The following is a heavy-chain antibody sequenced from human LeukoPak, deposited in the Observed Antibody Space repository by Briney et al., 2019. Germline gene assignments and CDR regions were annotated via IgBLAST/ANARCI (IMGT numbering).Heavy chain of an antibody. CDR3: ARAGYSSSWYPFFDY. V-gene: IGHV4-4*02. J-gene: IGHJ4*02. CDR2: IYHSGST. D-gene: IGHD6-13*01. CDR1: GGSISSSNW. Sequence: PSETLSLTCAVSGGSISSSNWWSWVRQPPGKGLEWIGEIYHSGSTNYNPSLKSRVTISVDKSKSQFSLKLSSVTAADTAVYYCARAGYSSSWYPFFDYWGQGTLVTVSS.